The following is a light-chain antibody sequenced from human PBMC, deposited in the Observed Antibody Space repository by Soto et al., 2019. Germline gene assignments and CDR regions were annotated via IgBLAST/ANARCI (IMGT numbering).Light chain of an antibody. V-gene: IGLV2-14*01. CDR3: ATWDDSLNGYV. J-gene: IGLJ1*01. CDR1: SSDVGAYDY. CDR2: EVT. Sequence: QSVLTQPASVSGSPGQSITISCTGTSSDVGAYDYVSWYQQHPGKAPKFMIYEVTNRPSGVSHRFSGSKSGNTASLTISGLQAEHEAHYYCATWDDSLNGYVFGTGTKVTVL.